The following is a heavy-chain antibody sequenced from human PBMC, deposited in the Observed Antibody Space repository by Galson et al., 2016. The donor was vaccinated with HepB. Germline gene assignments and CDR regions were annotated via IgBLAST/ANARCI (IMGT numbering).Heavy chain of an antibody. CDR2: IWYDGSNK. V-gene: IGHV3-33*01. CDR3: ARRDSSKWLYYYYNYMDV. Sequence: SLRLSCAASGFTFSSYGMHWVRQAPGKRLEWVAVIWYDGSNKYYVDSVKGRFTISRDKSKNTLYLQMNSLSPDDTAIFYCARRDSSKWLYYYYNYMDVWGKGTTVIVSS. J-gene: IGHJ6*03. D-gene: IGHD3-22*01. CDR1: GFTFSSYG.